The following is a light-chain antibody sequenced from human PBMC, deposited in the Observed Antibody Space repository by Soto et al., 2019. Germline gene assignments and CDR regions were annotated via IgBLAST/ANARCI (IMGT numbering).Light chain of an antibody. CDR2: DAS. CDR3: QQRSSWPRT. CDR1: QSISSD. V-gene: IGKV3-11*01. J-gene: IGKJ1*01. Sequence: EFVLTQSPATLSLSPGERATLSCRASQSISSDLAWYQQKPGQAPRLFIYDASNRVTGIPARFRGSGSGTDFTLTISTLEPEDFAVYYCQQRSSWPRTFGQGTKVEIK.